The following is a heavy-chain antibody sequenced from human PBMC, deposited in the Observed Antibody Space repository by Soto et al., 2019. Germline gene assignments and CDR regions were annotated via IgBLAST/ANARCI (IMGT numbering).Heavy chain of an antibody. CDR2: MNPNSGNT. V-gene: IGHV1-8*01. D-gene: IGHD4-17*01. Sequence: QVQLVQSGAEVKKPGASVKVSCKASGYTFTSYDINWVRQATGQGLEWMGWMNPNSGNTGYAQKFQGRVTMTRNTSISTAYMELSSLRSEDTAVYYCAREGHDYGDPRGDYYYYGMDVWGQGTTVTVSS. J-gene: IGHJ6*02. CDR1: GYTFTSYD. CDR3: AREGHDYGDPRGDYYYYGMDV.